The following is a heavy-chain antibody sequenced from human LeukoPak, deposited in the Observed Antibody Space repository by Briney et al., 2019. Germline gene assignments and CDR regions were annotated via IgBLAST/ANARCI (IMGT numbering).Heavy chain of an antibody. Sequence: ASXXXSCKASGYTFTSYDIKWVRQATGQGREWMGYINPNSCNTHYAHKFQRRVTMTSNTSISTAYMEVSSLTSEDTAVYYCARTCSGTSCADFDYWGQGSLVTVSS. V-gene: IGHV1-8*01. J-gene: IGHJ4*02. CDR2: INPNSCNT. CDR1: GYTFTSYD. CDR3: ARTCSGTSCADFDY. D-gene: IGHD2-2*01.